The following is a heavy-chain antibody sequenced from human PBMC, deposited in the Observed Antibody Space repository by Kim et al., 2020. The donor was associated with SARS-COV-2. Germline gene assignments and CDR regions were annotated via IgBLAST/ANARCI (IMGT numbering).Heavy chain of an antibody. Sequence: GGSLRLSCTASGFTFGDYAMSWLRQAPGKGLEWVGFIRSKAYGGTTEYAASVKGRFTISRDDSKSIAYLQMNSLKTEDTAVYYCTRNDFIQLWFADPGYWGQGTLVTVSS. D-gene: IGHD5-18*01. CDR2: IRSKAYGGTT. CDR1: GFTFGDYA. J-gene: IGHJ4*02. CDR3: TRNDFIQLWFADPGY. V-gene: IGHV3-49*03.